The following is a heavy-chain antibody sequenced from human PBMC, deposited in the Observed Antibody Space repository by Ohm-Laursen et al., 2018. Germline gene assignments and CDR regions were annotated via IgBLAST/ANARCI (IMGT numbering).Heavy chain of an antibody. J-gene: IGHJ1*01. CDR3: AHLIRATVTDLEH. CDR2: IYWDDDK. V-gene: IGHV2-5*08. D-gene: IGHD4-17*01. Sequence: QTLSLTWTVSGGSVSSGSYYWSWIRQPPGKALEWLDLIYWDDDKRYSPSLKSRLNINKDTSKNQVVLTMTNMDPVDTATYYCAHLIRATVTDLEHWGQGTLVTVSS. CDR1: GGSVSSGSYY.